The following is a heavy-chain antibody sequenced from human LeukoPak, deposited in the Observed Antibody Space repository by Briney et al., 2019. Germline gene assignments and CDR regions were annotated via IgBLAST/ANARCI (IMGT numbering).Heavy chain of an antibody. CDR2: IIPIFGTA. Sequence: ASVKVSCKASGGTFSSYAISWVRQAPGQGLEWMGGIIPIFGTANYAQKFQGRVTITADESTSTAYMELSSLRSEDTAVYYCARRDSSGWIPRFDYWGQGTLVTVSS. CDR1: GGTFSSYA. D-gene: IGHD6-19*01. CDR3: ARRDSSGWIPRFDY. J-gene: IGHJ4*02. V-gene: IGHV1-69*13.